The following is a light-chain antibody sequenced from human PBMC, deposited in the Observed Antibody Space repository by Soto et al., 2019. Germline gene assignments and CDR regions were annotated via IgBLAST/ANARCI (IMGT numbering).Light chain of an antibody. Sequence: EIVMTQSPATLSVSPGERATLSCRASQSVSSNLAWYQQKPGQAPTLLIYGASTRATGIPARCSGSGSGTEFTLTISSLQSEDFSVYYCQQYSNWPPITFGQGTRLEIK. J-gene: IGKJ5*01. V-gene: IGKV3-15*01. CDR1: QSVSSN. CDR2: GAS. CDR3: QQYSNWPPIT.